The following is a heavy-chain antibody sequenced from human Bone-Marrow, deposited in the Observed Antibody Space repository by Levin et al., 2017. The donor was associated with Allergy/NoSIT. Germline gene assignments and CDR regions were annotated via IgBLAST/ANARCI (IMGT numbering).Heavy chain of an antibody. CDR2: VWNNGNQK. V-gene: IGHV3-33*06. Sequence: GGSLRLSCAASGFIFRNYGMHWVRQAPGKGLEWVAVVWNNGNQKDYADSVKGRFTISRDNSRNTVDLQMNSLRAADTAVYFCAKDVWRPLWDYYAMDVWGRGTTVTVS. D-gene: IGHD3-10*01. CDR1: GFIFRNYG. CDR3: AKDVWRPLWDYYAMDV. J-gene: IGHJ6*02.